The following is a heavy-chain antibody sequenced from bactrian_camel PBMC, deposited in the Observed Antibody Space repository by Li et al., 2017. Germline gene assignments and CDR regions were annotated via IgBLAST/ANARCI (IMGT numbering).Heavy chain of an antibody. CDR2: IDGDGTA. CDR3: AEGRGSRGEHCYSLNY. D-gene: IGHD6*01. V-gene: IGHV3S53*01. Sequence: VQLVESGGGSVQTGGSLRLSCAASGYTYNRNCMAWFRQAPGKEHEAIATIDGDGTANYADSVKGRFTISRDSAKNTVYLQMNNLQPEDTATYYCAEGRGSRGEHCYSLNYWGQGTQVTVS. CDR1: GYTYNRNC. J-gene: IGHJ4*01.